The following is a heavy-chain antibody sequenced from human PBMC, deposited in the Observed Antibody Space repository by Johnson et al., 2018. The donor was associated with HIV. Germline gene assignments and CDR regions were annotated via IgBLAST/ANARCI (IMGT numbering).Heavy chain of an antibody. J-gene: IGHJ3*02. Sequence: VQLVESGGGVVQPGRSLRLSCAASGFTFSSYAMHWVRQAPGKGLEWVAVISYDESNNYYADSVKGRFTISRDNSKRTLFLQMSILRGEDTGVYYCAKSLGQQLVVVDAFDITGQGTMVTVSS. D-gene: IGHD6-13*01. V-gene: IGHV3-30*14. CDR3: AKSLGQQLVVVDAFDI. CDR2: ISYDESNN. CDR1: GFTFSSYA.